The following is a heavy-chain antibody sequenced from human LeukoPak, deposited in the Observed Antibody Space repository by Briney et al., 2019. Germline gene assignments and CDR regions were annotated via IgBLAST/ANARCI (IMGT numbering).Heavy chain of an antibody. Sequence: GGSLRLSCAASGFTFDDYAMHWVRHAPGKGLEWVSGISWNSGSIGYADSVKGRFTISRDNAKNSLYLQMNSLRAEDTALYYCAKDIEYSSGWVALGYWGQGTLVTVSS. CDR1: GFTFDDYA. CDR2: ISWNSGSI. D-gene: IGHD6-19*01. CDR3: AKDIEYSSGWVALGY. V-gene: IGHV3-9*01. J-gene: IGHJ4*02.